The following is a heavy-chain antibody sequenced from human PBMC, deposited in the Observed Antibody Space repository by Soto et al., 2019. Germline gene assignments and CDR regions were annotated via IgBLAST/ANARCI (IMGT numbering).Heavy chain of an antibody. CDR1: GFTFNTYG. CDR2: ISYDGSEK. D-gene: IGHD2-2*02. Sequence: GGTLRLSCTASGFTFNTYGMHWVRQAPGKGLEWVAVISYDGSEKYYVDSVKGRFTISKDNSKNTLYLQMNSLRPEDTAVYYCAKSPNFYCSSPNCYKYYFDHWGQGTRVTVSS. CDR3: AKSPNFYCSSPNCYKYYFDH. V-gene: IGHV3-30*18. J-gene: IGHJ4*02.